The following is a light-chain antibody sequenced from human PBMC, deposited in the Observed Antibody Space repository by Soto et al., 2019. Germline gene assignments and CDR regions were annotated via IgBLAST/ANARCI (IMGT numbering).Light chain of an antibody. J-gene: IGLJ2*01. V-gene: IGLV1-51*01. Sequence: QSVLTQPPSVSAAPGQRVTISCAGSRPNIGNNYVSWYQQLPGTAPKLLIYDNNNRPSGIPDRFSGSKSGTSATLGISGLQTGDEADYYCGTWDSSLSAGVFGGGTKLTVL. CDR1: RPNIGNNY. CDR3: GTWDSSLSAGV. CDR2: DNN.